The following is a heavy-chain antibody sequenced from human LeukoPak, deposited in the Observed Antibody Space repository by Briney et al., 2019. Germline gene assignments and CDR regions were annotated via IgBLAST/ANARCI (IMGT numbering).Heavy chain of an antibody. Sequence: PGGSLRLSCAASGFTFSSYAISWVRQAPGQGLEWMGGIIPIFGTANYAQKFQGRVTITADESTSTAYMELSSLRSEDTAVYYCAQAADIVVVPAAYAGDYYYGMDVWGQGTTVTVSS. J-gene: IGHJ6*02. CDR1: GFTFSSYA. V-gene: IGHV1-69*01. CDR3: AQAADIVVVPAAYAGDYYYGMDV. CDR2: IIPIFGTA. D-gene: IGHD2-2*01.